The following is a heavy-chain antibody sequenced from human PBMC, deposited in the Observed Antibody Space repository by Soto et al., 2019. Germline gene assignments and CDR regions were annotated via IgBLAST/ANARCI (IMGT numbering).Heavy chain of an antibody. J-gene: IGHJ4*02. CDR1: GFTFTKAY. V-gene: IGHV3-15*01. CDR2: IKGSHAGGTT. CDR3: ATEGGYPGSNFYGAY. Sequence: ESGGGLVELGGSIRLSCVASGFTFTKAYMTWVRQAPGKGLEWVGRIKGSHAGGTTDYATSVKGRFTISRDDSKNTLYLQMNSLKTEDTSVYYCATEGGYPGSNFYGAYWGQGTLVTVSS. D-gene: IGHD1-26*01.